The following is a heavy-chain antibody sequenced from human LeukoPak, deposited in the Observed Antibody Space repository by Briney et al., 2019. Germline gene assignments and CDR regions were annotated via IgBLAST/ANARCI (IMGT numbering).Heavy chain of an antibody. CDR2: IRGKAYGGTT. J-gene: IGHJ4*02. Sequence: PVSWVRQAPGKGLEWVGFIRGKAYGGTTEYAASVKGRFIISRDDSKSIAYLQMNSLRAEDTAVYYCAKRQKDYGGNSGWGQGTLVTVSS. CDR3: AKRQKDYGGNSG. CDR1: P. V-gene: IGHV3-49*02. D-gene: IGHD4-23*01.